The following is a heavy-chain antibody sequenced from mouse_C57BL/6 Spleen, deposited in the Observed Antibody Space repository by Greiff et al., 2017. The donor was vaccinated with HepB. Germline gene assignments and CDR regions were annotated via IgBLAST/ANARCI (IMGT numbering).Heavy chain of an antibody. J-gene: IGHJ4*01. V-gene: IGHV5-9*01. Sequence: EVQGVESGGGLVKPGGSLKLSCAASGFTFSSYTMSWVRQTPEKRLEWVATISGGGGNTYYPDSVKGRFTISRDNAKNTLYLQMSSLRSEDTALYYCARHPYAMDYWGQGTSVTVSS. CDR1: GFTFSSYT. CDR2: ISGGGGNT. CDR3: ARHPYAMDY.